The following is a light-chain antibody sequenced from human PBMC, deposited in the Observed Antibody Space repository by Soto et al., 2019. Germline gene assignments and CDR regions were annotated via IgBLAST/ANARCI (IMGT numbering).Light chain of an antibody. CDR3: QHYDSYSWT. V-gene: IGKV3-15*01. Sequence: ETVMTQSPGTLSVSLGERATLSCRASQSVSIHLAWYQQKPGQAPRLLIYDTSTRATGIPARFSGSGSGTDFTLTISRLEPEDSAVYYCQHYDSYSWTFGQGTKVDIK. J-gene: IGKJ1*01. CDR2: DTS. CDR1: QSVSIH.